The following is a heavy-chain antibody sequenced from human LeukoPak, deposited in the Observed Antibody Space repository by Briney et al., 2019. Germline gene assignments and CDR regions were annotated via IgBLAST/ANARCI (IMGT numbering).Heavy chain of an antibody. CDR3: VKLGSSWSTLDY. Sequence: PGGSLRLSCAASGFIFRSYAMSWVRQAPGKGLEWVSGISSSGGRTYYADSVKGRFTISRDNSKNTLYLQMNSLRAEDTAIYYCVKLGSSWSTLDYWGQGTLVTVSS. J-gene: IGHJ4*02. D-gene: IGHD6-13*01. CDR2: ISSSGGRT. CDR1: GFIFRSYA. V-gene: IGHV3-23*01.